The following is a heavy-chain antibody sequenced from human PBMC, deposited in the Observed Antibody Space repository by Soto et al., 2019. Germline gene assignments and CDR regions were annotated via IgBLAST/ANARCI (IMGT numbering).Heavy chain of an antibody. D-gene: IGHD3-10*01. CDR2: ISAYNGNT. CDR1: GYTFTSYG. J-gene: IGHJ3*02. CDR3: ARGSAGYYGSGVNSYDI. Sequence: ASVKVSCKASGYTFTSYGISWVRQANGQGLEWMGWISAYNGNTNYAQKLQGRVTMTTDTSTSTAYMELRSLRSDDTAVYYCARGSAGYYGSGVNSYDIWGQGTMVTVSS. V-gene: IGHV1-18*01.